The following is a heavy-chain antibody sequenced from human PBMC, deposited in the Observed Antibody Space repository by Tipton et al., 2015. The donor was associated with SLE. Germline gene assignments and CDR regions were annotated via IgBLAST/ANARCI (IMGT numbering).Heavy chain of an antibody. Sequence: TLSLTCTVSGGSISSDDYYWTWIRQPPGKGLEWIGEITHRGVTNYNPSLKSRVTISVGTSYNQFSLSLTSVTAADTAVYLCAREVGTSVDIWGQGSQVTVSS. V-gene: IGHV4-39*07. CDR3: AREVGTSVDI. D-gene: IGHD4-11*01. CDR2: ITHRGVT. J-gene: IGHJ4*02. CDR1: GGSISSDDYY.